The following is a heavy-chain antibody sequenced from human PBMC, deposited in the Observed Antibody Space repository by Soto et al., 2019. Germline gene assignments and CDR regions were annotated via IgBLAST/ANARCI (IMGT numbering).Heavy chain of an antibody. V-gene: IGHV1-69*12. CDR1: GGTFSNYA. CDR2: LIPIFGTP. CDR3: ASQLTGDSYYSGMDV. D-gene: IGHD7-27*01. J-gene: IGHJ6*02. Sequence: QVQLVQSGAEVKKPGSSVKVSCKASGGTFSNYAISWVRQAPGHGLEWMGGLIPIFGTPDYAQKFQGRVTITADGSTSTAYMELSSLRSEDTAVYYCASQLTGDSYYSGMDVWGQGTTVTVSS.